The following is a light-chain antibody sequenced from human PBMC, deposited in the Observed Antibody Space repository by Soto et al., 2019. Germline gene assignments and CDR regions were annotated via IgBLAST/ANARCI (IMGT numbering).Light chain of an antibody. CDR3: QSYDSRLSGYV. Sequence: QSVLTQPPSVSGAPGQRVTISCTGSSSNIGAGYDVHWYQQLPGTAPKLLIYGNSNRPSGVPDRFSGSKSGTSASLAITGLQAEDEADYYCQSYDSRLSGYVFGNGTKGTVL. CDR1: SSNIGAGYD. J-gene: IGLJ1*01. CDR2: GNS. V-gene: IGLV1-40*01.